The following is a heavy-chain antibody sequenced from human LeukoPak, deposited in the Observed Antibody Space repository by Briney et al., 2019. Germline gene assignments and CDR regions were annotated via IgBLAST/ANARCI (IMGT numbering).Heavy chain of an antibody. D-gene: IGHD2-21*01. CDR1: AGSISSGGYY. Sequence: SQTLSLTCTVSAGSISSGGYYWSWLRQPPGKGLEWIGYIYHSGSTYYNPSLKSRVTISVDRSKNQFSLKLSSVTAADTAVYYCARVDDCGGDCYSIDYWGQGTLVTVSS. CDR3: ARVDDCGGDCYSIDY. V-gene: IGHV4-30-2*01. J-gene: IGHJ4*02. CDR2: IYHSGST.